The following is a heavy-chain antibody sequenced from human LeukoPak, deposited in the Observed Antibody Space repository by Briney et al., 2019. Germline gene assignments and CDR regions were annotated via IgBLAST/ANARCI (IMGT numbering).Heavy chain of an antibody. Sequence: ASVKVSCKASGYTFTGNYMHWVRQGPGEGLEWMGWINPNSGGTNYAQKFQGRVTMTRDTPISTAYMELSRLRSDDTAVYYCARHTSHSSDAFEIWGQGTMVTVSS. CDR2: INPNSGGT. D-gene: IGHD6-6*01. V-gene: IGHV1-2*02. CDR1: GYTFTGNY. CDR3: ARHTSHSSDAFEI. J-gene: IGHJ3*02.